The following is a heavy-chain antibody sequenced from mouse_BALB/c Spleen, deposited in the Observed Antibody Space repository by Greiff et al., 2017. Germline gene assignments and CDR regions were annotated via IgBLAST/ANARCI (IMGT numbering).Heavy chain of an antibody. CDR1: GYTFTSYW. CDR2: INPSNGRT. CDR3: ARVLQYDFDY. Sequence: QVQLQQSGAELVKPGASVKLSCKASGYTFTSYWMHWVKQRPGQGLEWIGEINPSNGRTNYNEKFKSKATLTVDKSSSTAYMQLSSLTSEDSAVYYCARVLQYDFDYWGQGTTLTVSS. V-gene: IGHV1S81*02. J-gene: IGHJ2*01. D-gene: IGHD2-14*01.